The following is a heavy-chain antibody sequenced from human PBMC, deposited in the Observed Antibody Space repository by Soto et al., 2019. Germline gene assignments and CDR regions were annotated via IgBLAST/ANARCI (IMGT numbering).Heavy chain of an antibody. J-gene: IGHJ6*02. D-gene: IGHD6-19*01. CDR3: ARARWLVGYYYYALDV. V-gene: IGHV4-59*01. Sequence: QVQLQESGPGLVKPSETLSLTCTVSGDSISDYYWSWIRQPPGKGLEWIGYIYYSGSTNYNPSLKSRVTISVDTSKNQFSLKLSSVTAADTAVYYCARARWLVGYYYYALDVWGQGTTVTVSS. CDR2: IYYSGST. CDR1: GDSISDYY.